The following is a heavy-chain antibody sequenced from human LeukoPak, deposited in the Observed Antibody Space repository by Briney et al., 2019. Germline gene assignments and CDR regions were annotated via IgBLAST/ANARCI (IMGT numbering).Heavy chain of an antibody. Sequence: GGSLRLSCAASGFTFSSYSMSWVRQAPGKGLEWVSSISSSSSYIYYADSVKGRFTISRDNAKNSLYLQMNSLRAEDTAVYYCARANRHYDRIYYMDVWGKGTTVTVSS. V-gene: IGHV3-21*01. CDR2: ISSSSSYI. CDR1: GFTFSSYS. D-gene: IGHD3-3*01. J-gene: IGHJ6*03. CDR3: ARANRHYDRIYYMDV.